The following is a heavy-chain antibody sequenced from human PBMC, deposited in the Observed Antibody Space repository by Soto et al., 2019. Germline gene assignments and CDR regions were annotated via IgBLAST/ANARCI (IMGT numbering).Heavy chain of an antibody. Sequence: GASLKISCEGSGYSFKTHWITWVRQMPGKGLEWVGRIDPSDSYISYSPSFQGHVTISADKSISTAYLQWSSLEASDTAIYYCAKDNQVTLVREATFEHWGKGTLVTVSS. J-gene: IGHJ4*02. CDR3: AKDNQVTLVREATFEH. CDR1: GYSFKTHW. V-gene: IGHV5-10-1*01. D-gene: IGHD3-10*01. CDR2: IDPSDSYI.